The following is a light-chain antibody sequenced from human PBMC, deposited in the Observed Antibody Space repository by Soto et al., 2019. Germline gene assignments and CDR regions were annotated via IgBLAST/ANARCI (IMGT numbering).Light chain of an antibody. CDR1: NNDVGGHMY. CDR2: EID. V-gene: IGLV2-14*01. J-gene: IGLJ2*01. CDR3: SAYRRGIIV. Sequence: QSALTQPASVSGSPGQSITISCTGTNNDVGGHMYVSWYQHQAGKVPKLIIYEIDNRPSGVSDRFSGSKSGNTASLTSSGLQAEDEAAYYCSAYRRGIIVFGGGTKLTVL.